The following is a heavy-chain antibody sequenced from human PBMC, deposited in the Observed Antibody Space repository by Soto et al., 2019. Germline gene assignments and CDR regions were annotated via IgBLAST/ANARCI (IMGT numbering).Heavy chain of an antibody. CDR3: ARPRGYSNYDDY. Sequence: EVHLVESGGGLVQPGGSLRLSCAASGFSFSSYSMNWVRQAPGKGLEWLSYISSSSTSIYYADSVKGRFTISRDNAKNSLYLQMNSLRAEDTAVYYSARPRGYSNYDDYWGQGTLVSVSS. D-gene: IGHD4-4*01. CDR1: GFSFSSYS. CDR2: ISSSSTSI. V-gene: IGHV3-48*01. J-gene: IGHJ4*02.